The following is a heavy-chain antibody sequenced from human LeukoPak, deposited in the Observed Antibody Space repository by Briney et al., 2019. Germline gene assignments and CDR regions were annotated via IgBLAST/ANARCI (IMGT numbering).Heavy chain of an antibody. CDR1: GFTFNSYW. CDR2: IKRDGSEK. Sequence: GGSLRLSCAASGFTFNSYWMNWVRQAPGKGLEWVANIKRDGSEKYYVDSVKGRFTISRDNAKNSLFLQMNSLRAEDTAMYYCAKGTKPVMTIPDYWGQGILVTVSS. J-gene: IGHJ4*02. D-gene: IGHD1/OR15-1a*01. CDR3: AKGTKPVMTIPDY. V-gene: IGHV3-7*03.